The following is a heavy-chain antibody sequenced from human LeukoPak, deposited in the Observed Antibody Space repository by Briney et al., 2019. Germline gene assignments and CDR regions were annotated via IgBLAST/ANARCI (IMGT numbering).Heavy chain of an antibody. V-gene: IGHV4-39*01. CDR3: ARHGIWFDP. Sequence: SETLSPTCTVSGGSVSSRSYYWGWIRQPPGKGLEWIGSIYYSGSTYYNPSLKRRVTISVDTSKNQFSLKLSSVTAADTAVYYCARHGIWFDPWGQGTLVTVSS. CDR2: IYYSGST. CDR1: GGSVSSRSYY. J-gene: IGHJ5*02.